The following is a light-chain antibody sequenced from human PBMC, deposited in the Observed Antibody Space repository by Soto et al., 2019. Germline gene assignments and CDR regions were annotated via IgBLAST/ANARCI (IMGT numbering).Light chain of an antibody. CDR2: LAA. V-gene: IGKV2-28*01. Sequence: DIVVTQSPLSLPVTPGEPASISCRSSQSLLQSNGYKYLDWYLQKPGKSPQLLISLAANRASGVPDRFSGSGSGTDYTLRISRVEAEDVGVYYCMQTLQTPYTFGQGTKLEIK. J-gene: IGKJ2*01. CDR1: QSLLQSNGYKY. CDR3: MQTLQTPYT.